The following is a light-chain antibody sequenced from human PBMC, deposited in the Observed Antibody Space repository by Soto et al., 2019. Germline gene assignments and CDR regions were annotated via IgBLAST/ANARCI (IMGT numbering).Light chain of an antibody. CDR3: QQSDSLPIT. CDR1: QAISNY. Sequence: DIQMTQSPSSLSASVGDRVTITCRASQAISNYLNWYQQRPGKAPKLLIYDASNLERGVPSRFSGTRSGTHFTFAITTVQPEVVATYYCQQSDSLPITFGRGTRLEI. V-gene: IGKV1-33*01. J-gene: IGKJ5*01. CDR2: DAS.